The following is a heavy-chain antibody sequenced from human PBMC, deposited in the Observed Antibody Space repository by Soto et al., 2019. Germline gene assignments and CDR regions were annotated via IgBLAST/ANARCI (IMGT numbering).Heavy chain of an antibody. CDR1: GYTFTSYG. CDR2: ISAYNGNT. CDR3: ARSNTWHYVPWEEIDY. V-gene: IGHV1-18*04. D-gene: IGHD1-7*01. J-gene: IGHJ4*02. Sequence: ASVKVSCKASGYTFTSYGISWVRQAPGQGLEWMGWISAYNGNTNYAQKLQGRVTMTTDTSTSTAYMELRSLRSDDTAVYYCARSNTWHYVPWEEIDYWGQGTLVTVSS.